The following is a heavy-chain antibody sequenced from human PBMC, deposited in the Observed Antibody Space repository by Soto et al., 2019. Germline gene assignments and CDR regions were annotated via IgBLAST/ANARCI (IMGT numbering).Heavy chain of an antibody. CDR3: ARDDVGSSGSVFTDYLSWS. J-gene: IGHJ4*02. V-gene: IGHV1-69*12. CDR2: IIPIFGTA. D-gene: IGHD3-22*01. Sequence: QVQLVQSGAAVKKPGSSVKVSCKASGGTFSSYAISWVRQAPGQGLEWMGGIIPIFGTANYAQKFQGRVTITADESTSTAYMELSSLRSEDTAVYYCARDDVGSSGSVFTDYLSWSWGQGTLVTVSS. CDR1: GGTFSSYA.